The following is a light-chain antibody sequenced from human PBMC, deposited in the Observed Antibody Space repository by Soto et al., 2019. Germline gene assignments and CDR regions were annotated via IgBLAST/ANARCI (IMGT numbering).Light chain of an antibody. CDR1: SSDVGAYNY. CDR2: DVS. CDR3: CSYAGTYSHV. Sequence: QSVLTQPRSVSGSPGQSVTISCTGTSSDVGAYNYVSWYQQHPGKAPKFMIYDVSKRPSGVPDRFSGSKSGNTASLTISGLQADDEADYYCCSYAGTYSHVFGTGTKV. J-gene: IGLJ1*01. V-gene: IGLV2-11*01.